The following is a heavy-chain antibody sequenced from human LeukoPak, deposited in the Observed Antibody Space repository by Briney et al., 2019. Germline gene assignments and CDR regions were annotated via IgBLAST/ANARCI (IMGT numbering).Heavy chain of an antibody. J-gene: IGHJ5*02. CDR3: ARDWTGSLVPAAMGGGPNWFDP. V-gene: IGHV3-21*01. D-gene: IGHD2-2*01. CDR1: GFIFHDYA. CDR2: ISSSSSYI. Sequence: GGSLRLSCAASGFIFHDYAMHWVRQVPGKGLEWVSSISSSSSYIYYADSVKGRFTISRDNAKNSLYLQMNSLRAEDTAVYYCARDWTGSLVPAAMGGGPNWFDPWGQGTLVTVSS.